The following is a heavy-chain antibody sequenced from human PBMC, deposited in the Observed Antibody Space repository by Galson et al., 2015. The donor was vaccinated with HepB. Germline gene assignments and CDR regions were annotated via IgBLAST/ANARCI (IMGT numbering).Heavy chain of an antibody. Sequence: SLRLTCAASGFTFSSYGMHWVRQAPGKGLEWVAVISYDGSNKYYADSVKGRFTISRDNSKNTLYLQMNSLRAEDTAVYYCAKGPGGGSYGADWFDPWGQGTLVTVSS. V-gene: IGHV3-30*18. CDR2: ISYDGSNK. D-gene: IGHD1-26*01. CDR3: AKGPGGGSYGADWFDP. J-gene: IGHJ5*02. CDR1: GFTFSSYG.